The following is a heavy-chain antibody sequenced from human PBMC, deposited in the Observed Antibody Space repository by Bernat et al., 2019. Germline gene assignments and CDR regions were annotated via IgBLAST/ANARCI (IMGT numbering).Heavy chain of an antibody. D-gene: IGHD2-15*01. CDR1: GFTFSDYY. CDR2: ISSSSSYT. V-gene: IGHV3-11*06. Sequence: QVQLVESGGGLVKPGGSLRLSCAASGFTFSDYYMSWIRQAPGKGLEWVSYISSSSSYTNYADSVKGRFTISRDNAKNSLYLQMNSLRAEDTAVYYCARGGCYCSGGSCYPYNWFDPWGQGTLVTVSS. CDR3: ARGGCYCSGGSCYPYNWFDP. J-gene: IGHJ5*02.